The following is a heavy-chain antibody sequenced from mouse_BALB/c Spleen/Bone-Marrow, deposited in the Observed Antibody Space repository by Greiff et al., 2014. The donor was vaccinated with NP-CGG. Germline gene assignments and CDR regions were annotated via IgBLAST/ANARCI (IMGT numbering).Heavy chain of an antibody. CDR2: INPESSTI. V-gene: IGHV4-1*02. Sequence: DVKLVESGGGLVQPGGSLKLSCAASGFDFSRYWMTWVRQAPGKGLEWIGEINPESSTINYTSSLENKFIISRDNAKNTLYLQMSKVRSEDTAVYYCGGNGHYGGIAYWGQGTLVTVSA. D-gene: IGHD2-1*01. CDR1: GFDFSRYW. CDR3: GGNGHYGGIAY. J-gene: IGHJ3*01.